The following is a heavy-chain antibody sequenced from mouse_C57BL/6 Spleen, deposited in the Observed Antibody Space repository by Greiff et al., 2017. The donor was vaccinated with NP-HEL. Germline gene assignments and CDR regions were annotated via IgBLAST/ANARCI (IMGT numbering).Heavy chain of an antibody. D-gene: IGHD2-1*01. Sequence: QVQLQPGAELVKPGASVKLSCKASGYTFTSYWMHWVKQRPGQGLEWIGMIHPNSGSTNYNEKFKSKATLTVDKSSSTAYMQLSSLTSEDSAVYYCARRDGNYEGAMDYWGQGTSVTVSS. V-gene: IGHV1-64*01. CDR1: GYTFTSYW. J-gene: IGHJ4*01. CDR3: ARRDGNYEGAMDY. CDR2: IHPNSGST.